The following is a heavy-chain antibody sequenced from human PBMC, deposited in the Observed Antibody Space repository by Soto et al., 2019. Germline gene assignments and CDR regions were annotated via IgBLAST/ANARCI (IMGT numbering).Heavy chain of an antibody. CDR1: GFTFSSYG. CDR2: ISYDGSNK. CDR3: AKDDYDSSGYYVGYFDY. J-gene: IGHJ4*02. V-gene: IGHV3-30*18. Sequence: VQLVESGGGVVQPGRSLRLSCAASGFTFSSYGMHWVRQAPGKGLEWVAVISYDGSNKYYADSVKGRFTISRDNSKNTLYLQMNSLRAEDTAVYYCAKDDYDSSGYYVGYFDYWGQGTLVTVSS. D-gene: IGHD3-22*01.